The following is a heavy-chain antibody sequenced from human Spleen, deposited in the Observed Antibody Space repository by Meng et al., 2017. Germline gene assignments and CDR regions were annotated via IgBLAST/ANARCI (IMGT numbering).Heavy chain of an antibody. Sequence: QVQLQQWGERRLKPPETLSLTCAVYGGSFSGYYWSWIRQPPGKGLEWIGEINHSGSTNYNPSLKSRVTISVDTSKNQFSLKLSPVTAADTAVYYCARGVPYYYGSGSYPYFQHWGQGTLVTVSS. D-gene: IGHD3-10*01. CDR1: GGSFSGYY. CDR2: INHSGST. J-gene: IGHJ1*01. CDR3: ARGVPYYYGSGSYPYFQH. V-gene: IGHV4-34*01.